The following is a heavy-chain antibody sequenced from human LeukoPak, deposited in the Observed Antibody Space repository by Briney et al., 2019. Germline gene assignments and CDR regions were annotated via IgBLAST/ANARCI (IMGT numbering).Heavy chain of an antibody. Sequence: GGSLRLSCAASGFTFSSYAMSWVRQAPGKGLEWVSAISGSGGSTYYADSVKGRFTISRDNSKNTLYLQMNSLRVEDTAVYYCAKLGSGRSKGVYYYYGMDVWGQGTTVTVSS. D-gene: IGHD6-19*01. J-gene: IGHJ6*02. V-gene: IGHV3-23*01. CDR2: ISGSGGST. CDR1: GFTFSSYA. CDR3: AKLGSGRSKGVYYYYGMDV.